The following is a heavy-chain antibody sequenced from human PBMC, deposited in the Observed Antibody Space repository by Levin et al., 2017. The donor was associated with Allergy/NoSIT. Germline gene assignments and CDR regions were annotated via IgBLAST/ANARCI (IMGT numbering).Heavy chain of an antibody. D-gene: IGHD6-13*01. V-gene: IGHV4-34*01. CDR3: ARVRYSSSWHTIPCDY. CDR2: INHSGST. CDR1: GGSFSGYY. Sequence: PSETLSLTCAVYGGSFSGYYWSWIRQPPGKGLEWIGEINHSGSTNHNPSLKSRVTMSVDTSKNQFSLKLSSVTVADTAVYYCARVRYSSSWHTIPCDYWGQGTLVTVSA. J-gene: IGHJ4*02.